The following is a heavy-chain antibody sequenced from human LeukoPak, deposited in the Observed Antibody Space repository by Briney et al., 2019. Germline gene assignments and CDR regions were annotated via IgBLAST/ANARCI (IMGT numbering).Heavy chain of an antibody. Sequence: SETLSLTCTVSGGSISSYYWGWIRQPPGKGLEWIGEIYHSGSTNYNPSLKSRVTISVDKSKNQFSLKLSSVTAADTAVYYCARAISYSSSCFDYWGQGTLVTVSS. D-gene: IGHD6-13*01. CDR3: ARAISYSSSCFDY. J-gene: IGHJ4*02. CDR1: GGSISSYY. V-gene: IGHV4-59*12. CDR2: IYHSGST.